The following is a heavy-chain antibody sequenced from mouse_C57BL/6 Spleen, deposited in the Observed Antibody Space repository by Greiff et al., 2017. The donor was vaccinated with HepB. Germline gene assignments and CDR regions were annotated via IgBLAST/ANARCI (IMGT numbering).Heavy chain of an antibody. J-gene: IGHJ2*01. CDR2: IDPETGGT. D-gene: IGHD1-1*01. V-gene: IGHV1-15*01. Sequence: VQLQQSGAELVRPGASVTLSCKASGYTFTDYEMHWVKQTPVHGLEWIGAIDPETGGTAYNQKFKGKAILTADKSSSTAYMELRSLTSEDSAVYYSTRTHYYGSTLDYWGQGTTLTVSS. CDR3: TRTHYYGSTLDY. CDR1: GYTFTDYE.